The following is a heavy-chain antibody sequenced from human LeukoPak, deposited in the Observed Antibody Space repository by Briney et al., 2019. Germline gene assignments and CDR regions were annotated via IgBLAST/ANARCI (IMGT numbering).Heavy chain of an antibody. D-gene: IGHD3-3*02. V-gene: IGHV1-2*02. CDR2: INPNSGGT. Sequence: ATVKVSCKASGYTFTGYYMHWVRQAPGQGLEWMGWINPNSGGTNYAQKFQGRVTMTRDTSISTAYMELSRLRSDDTAVYYCARLATQGPRFDPWGQGTLVTVSS. CDR3: ARLATQGPRFDP. J-gene: IGHJ5*02. CDR1: GYTFTGYY.